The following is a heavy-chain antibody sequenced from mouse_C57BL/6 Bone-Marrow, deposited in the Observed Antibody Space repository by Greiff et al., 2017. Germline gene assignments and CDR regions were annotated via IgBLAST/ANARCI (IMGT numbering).Heavy chain of an antibody. J-gene: IGHJ3*01. Sequence: EVKLVESGGGLVKPGGSLKLSCAASGFTFSDYGMHWVRQAPEKGLAWVAYISSGSSTIYYADTVKGRFPISRDNAKTTLFLQMTSLRSEDTALYCCTRDYGSSSWFAYWCQGTLVTVSA. D-gene: IGHD1-1*01. V-gene: IGHV5-17*01. CDR3: TRDYGSSSWFAY. CDR1: GFTFSDYG. CDR2: ISSGSSTI.